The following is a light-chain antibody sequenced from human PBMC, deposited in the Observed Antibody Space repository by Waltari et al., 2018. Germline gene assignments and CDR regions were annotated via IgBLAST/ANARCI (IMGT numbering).Light chain of an antibody. CDR2: GAS. Sequence: EIVLTQSPGTLSLSPGERATLPCRASQSVSSSYLAWYQQKPGQAPRLRIYGASSRATGIPDRFSGSGSGTDFTLTISRLEPEDFAVYYCQQYGSSPRTFGQGTKVEIK. CDR3: QQYGSSPRT. J-gene: IGKJ1*01. V-gene: IGKV3-20*01. CDR1: QSVSSSY.